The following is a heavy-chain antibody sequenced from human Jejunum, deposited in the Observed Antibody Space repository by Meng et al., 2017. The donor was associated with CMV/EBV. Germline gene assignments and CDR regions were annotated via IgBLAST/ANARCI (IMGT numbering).Heavy chain of an antibody. CDR2: VRSVSSYP. V-gene: IGHV3-11*06. D-gene: IGHD2-8*01. CDR1: EFPLGDLY. Sequence: VLLVEPGGGWVKPGGPVCLVYAAFEFPLGDLYRNGIRQAPGKGLEWVSSVRSVSSYPNYADYVKGRFTISRDNAKNSLYLQMNSLRAEDTAVYYCARDRYCTNGVCYTHFDSWGQGTLVTVSS. CDR3: ARDRYCTNGVCYTHFDS. J-gene: IGHJ4*02.